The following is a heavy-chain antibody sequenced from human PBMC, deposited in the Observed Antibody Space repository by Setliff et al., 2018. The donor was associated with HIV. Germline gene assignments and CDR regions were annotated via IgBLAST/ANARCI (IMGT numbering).Heavy chain of an antibody. CDR2: VYYSGST. CDR1: GGSISSSSYY. J-gene: IGHJ4*02. Sequence: PSETLSLTCIVSGGSISSSSYYWGWIRQPPGKRLEWIGTVYYSGSTYYNPSLKSRVTISVDTSENQFSLKLSSVAAADTAVYYCARDGYSSSWYVISGSFDYWGQGILVTVSS. V-gene: IGHV4-39*07. CDR3: ARDGYSSSWYVISGSFDY. D-gene: IGHD6-13*01.